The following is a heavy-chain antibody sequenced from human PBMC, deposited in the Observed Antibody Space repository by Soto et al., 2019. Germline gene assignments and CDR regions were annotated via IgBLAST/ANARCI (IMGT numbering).Heavy chain of an antibody. CDR2: INHSGST. CDR3: ASLPIRNPRKPPSAHDAFDI. CDR1: GGSFSGYY. V-gene: IGHV4-34*01. J-gene: IGHJ3*02. Sequence: QVQLQQWGAGLLKPSETLSLTCAVYGGSFSGYYWSWIRQPPGKGLEWIGEINHSGSTNYNPSLKSRVTISVDTAKNQFSLKLSSVTAADTAVYYCASLPIRNPRKPPSAHDAFDIWGQGTMVTVSS.